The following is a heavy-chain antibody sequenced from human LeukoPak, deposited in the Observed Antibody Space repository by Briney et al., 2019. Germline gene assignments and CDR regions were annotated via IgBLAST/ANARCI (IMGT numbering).Heavy chain of an antibody. D-gene: IGHD6-13*01. Sequence: ASVTVSCKASGYTFTSYYMHWVRQAPGRGLEGMGIINPSGGSTSYAQKFQGRVTMTRDTSTSTVCMELSSLRSEDTAVYYCARGTAAAGISNYWGQGTLVTVSS. J-gene: IGHJ4*02. V-gene: IGHV1-46*01. CDR1: GYTFTSYY. CDR2: INPSGGST. CDR3: ARGTAAAGISNY.